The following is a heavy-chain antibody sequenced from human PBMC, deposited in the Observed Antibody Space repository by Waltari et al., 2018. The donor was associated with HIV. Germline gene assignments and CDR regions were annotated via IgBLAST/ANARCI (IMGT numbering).Heavy chain of an antibody. V-gene: IGHV2-26*01. CDR2: IFSNDEK. CDR3: ARIELSYDILTGDYYYYYGMDV. D-gene: IGHD3-9*01. Sequence: QVTLKESGPVLVKPTETLTLTCIVSGFSLSNGRMGVSWIRQPPGKALEWLAHIFSNDEKSYSTSLKSRLTISKDTSKGQVVLTMTNMDPVDTATYYCARIELSYDILTGDYYYYYGMDVWGQGTTVTVSS. CDR1: GFSLSNGRMG. J-gene: IGHJ6*02.